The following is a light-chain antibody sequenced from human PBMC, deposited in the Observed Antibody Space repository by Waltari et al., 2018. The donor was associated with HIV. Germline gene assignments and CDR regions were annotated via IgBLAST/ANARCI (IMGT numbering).Light chain of an antibody. Sequence: EIVMTQSPPTLSVSPGQRVTLSCRASQSISANVAWYQQRPGQAPRLLIYEAATRPTGIPAMFSGSGSGTEFTLTISSLQSEDFATYFCQQYDSGPRGITFGQGTMLEIK. CDR3: QQYDSGPRGIT. V-gene: IGKV3-15*01. J-gene: IGKJ2*01. CDR1: QSISAN. CDR2: EAA.